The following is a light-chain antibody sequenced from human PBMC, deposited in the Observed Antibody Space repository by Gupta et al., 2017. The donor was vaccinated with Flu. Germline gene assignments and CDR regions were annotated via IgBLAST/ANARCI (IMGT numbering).Light chain of an antibody. CDR3: QAYDSSAVV. CDR1: ELGDEY. CDR2: QDA. J-gene: IGLJ2*01. Sequence: ELTQPPSVSVSPGQTASITCSGHELGDEYVCRYQQKPGQSPVLLIYQDAKRPSGIPERFSGSNSGNTATLTISGTQAMDEADYYCQAYDSSAVVFGGGTKLTVL. V-gene: IGLV3-1*01.